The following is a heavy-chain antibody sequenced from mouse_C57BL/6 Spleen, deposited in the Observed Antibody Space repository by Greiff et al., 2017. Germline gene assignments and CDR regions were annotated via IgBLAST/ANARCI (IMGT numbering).Heavy chain of an antibody. CDR1: GYTFTDYY. CDR3: ARRGDLPLLDY. J-gene: IGHJ2*01. V-gene: IGHV1-75*01. Sequence: VQLVESGPELVKPGASVKISCKASGYTFTDYYINWVKQRPGQGLEWIGWIIPGSGSTYYNEKFKGKATLTVDKSSSTAYMLLSSLTSEDCAVYVCARRGDLPLLDYWGQVTTLTVSS. CDR2: IIPGSGST.